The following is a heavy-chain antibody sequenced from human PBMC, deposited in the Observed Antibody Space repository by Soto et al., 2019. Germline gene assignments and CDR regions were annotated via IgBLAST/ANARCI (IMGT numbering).Heavy chain of an antibody. J-gene: IGHJ3*02. CDR3: SWITAGTTYDLDI. CDR1: GFSLSNPRMG. V-gene: IGHV2-26*01. D-gene: IGHD1-1*01. CDR2: ILSNDVK. Sequence: QVTLKESGPVLVKPTETLTLTCTVTGFSLSNPRMGVSWIRQPPGKPLEWLAHILSNDVKSDNTSLKSSVTISMDTSNSPVVMNITNMDLLGSATYYCSWITAGTTYDLDIWSQGTMVTVSS.